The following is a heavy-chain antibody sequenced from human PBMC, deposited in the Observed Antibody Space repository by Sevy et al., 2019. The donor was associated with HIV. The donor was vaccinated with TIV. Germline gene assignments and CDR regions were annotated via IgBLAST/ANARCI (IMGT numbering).Heavy chain of an antibody. D-gene: IGHD2-15*01. V-gene: IGHV3-74*01. CDR3: ASGGYCSGGSGYARY. Sequence: GGSLRLSCAASGFTFSSYWMHWVRQAPGKGLVWVSRINSDGSSTSYADSVKGRFTISRDNAKNTLYLQMNSLRAEDTAVYYCASGGYCSGGSGYARYWGQGTLVTVSS. CDR2: INSDGSST. J-gene: IGHJ4*02. CDR1: GFTFSSYW.